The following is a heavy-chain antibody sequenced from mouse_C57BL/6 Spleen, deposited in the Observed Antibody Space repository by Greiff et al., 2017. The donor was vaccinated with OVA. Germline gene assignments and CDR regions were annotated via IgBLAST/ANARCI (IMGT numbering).Heavy chain of an antibody. CDR2: IDPSDSEP. CDR1: GSTFPSYW. D-gene: IGHD2-3*01. V-gene: IGHV1-52*01. Sequence: VQLQQPGAELVRPGSSVKLSCKASGSTFPSYWMHGVKQRPIQGLEWIGNIDPSDSEPHYNQKFKDKATLTVDKSSSTAYMQLSSLTSEDSAVYYCARYDGYYWFAYWGQGTLVTVSA. J-gene: IGHJ3*01. CDR3: ARYDGYYWFAY.